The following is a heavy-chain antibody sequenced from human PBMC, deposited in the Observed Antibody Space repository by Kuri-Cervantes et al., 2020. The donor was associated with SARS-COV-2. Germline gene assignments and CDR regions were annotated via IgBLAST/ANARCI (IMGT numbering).Heavy chain of an antibody. CDR2: INAGNGNT. CDR1: GYTFTSYA. D-gene: IGHD1-26*01. CDR3: ARGGDWFDP. V-gene: IGHV1-3*01. J-gene: IGHJ5*02. Sequence: ASVKVSCKASGYTFTSYAMHWVRQAPGQRLEWMGWINAGNGNTKYSQKFQGRVAMTRDTSTSTVYMELSSLRSEDTAVYYCARGGDWFDPWGQGTLVTVSS.